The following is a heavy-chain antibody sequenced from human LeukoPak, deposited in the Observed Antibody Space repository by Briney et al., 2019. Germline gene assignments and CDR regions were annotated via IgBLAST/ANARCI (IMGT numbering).Heavy chain of an antibody. CDR1: GGSMTGSY. Sequence: ETSETLSLTCTVSGGSMTGSYWSWIRQSPGKGLEWIGYIYYSGTTNYNPPLKSRVTISVDTSKDQFSLKLTSVTAADTAVYFCARGGWSLDLWGRGTLVAVSS. CDR3: ARGGWSLDL. D-gene: IGHD1-26*01. J-gene: IGHJ2*01. V-gene: IGHV4-59*01. CDR2: IYYSGTT.